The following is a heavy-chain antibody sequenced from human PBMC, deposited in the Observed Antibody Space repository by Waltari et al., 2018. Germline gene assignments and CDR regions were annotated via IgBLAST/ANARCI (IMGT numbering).Heavy chain of an antibody. CDR3: ARHELGISQYYYNMYV. V-gene: IGHV1-69*15. J-gene: IGHJ6*03. CDR1: GDSFGGYG. Sequence: HVQLVQSGAEVKKAGSSVKVSCKASGDSFGGYGISWVRLAPGQGLEWMGRIIPMCGIPEDSKKFQERLTITADEATRAAYMELRSLSSEDTAIYYCARHELGISQYYYNMYVWGQGTTVTISS. CDR2: IIPMCGIP. D-gene: IGHD3-16*01.